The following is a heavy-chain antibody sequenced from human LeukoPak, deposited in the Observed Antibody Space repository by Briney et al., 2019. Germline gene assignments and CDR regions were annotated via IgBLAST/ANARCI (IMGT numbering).Heavy chain of an antibody. CDR3: ASDSAGRYYYGSGSPEGLVY. J-gene: IGHJ4*02. CDR2: ISSSGSTI. V-gene: IGHV3-11*01. D-gene: IGHD3-10*01. CDR1: GFTFSDYY. Sequence: GGSLGLSCAASGFTFSDYYMSWIRQAPGKGLEWVSYISSSGSTIYYADSVKGRFTISRDNAKNSLYLQMNSLRAEDTAVYYCASDSAGRYYYGSGSPEGLVYWGQGTLVTVSS.